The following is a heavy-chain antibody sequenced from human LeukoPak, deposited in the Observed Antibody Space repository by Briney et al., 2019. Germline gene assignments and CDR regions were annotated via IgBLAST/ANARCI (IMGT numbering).Heavy chain of an antibody. Sequence: GGSPRLSCAASGFIFSNSVMSWVRQPPGKGLEWVSAIRDTGGSTIYADSVKSRFTISRENSRNTLYLQMDGLRAEDSAVYYCAKGLEYYFDYWGQGTQVTVSS. CDR2: IRDTGGST. CDR3: AKGLEYYFDY. J-gene: IGHJ4*02. V-gene: IGHV3-23*01. CDR1: GFIFSNSV.